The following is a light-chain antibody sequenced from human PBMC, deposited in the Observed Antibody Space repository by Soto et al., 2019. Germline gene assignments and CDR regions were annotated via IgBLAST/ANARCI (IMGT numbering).Light chain of an antibody. Sequence: EIVLTQSPGTLSLSPGERATLSCRASQSVSSSYLAWYQQKPGQAPRLLIYGASSRATGIPDRLSGSGSGTDFTLTISRLEPEDFAVYYCQHYGSSPLFGPGTKVDIK. CDR1: QSVSSSY. CDR3: QHYGSSPL. V-gene: IGKV3-20*01. J-gene: IGKJ3*01. CDR2: GAS.